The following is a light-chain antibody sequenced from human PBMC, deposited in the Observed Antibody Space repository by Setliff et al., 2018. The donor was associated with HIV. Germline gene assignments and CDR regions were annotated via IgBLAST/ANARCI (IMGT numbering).Light chain of an antibody. Sequence: QSALTQPASVSGSPGQSITTSCTGTSSDVGGYNYVSWYQQPPGKAPKLMIYEVSNRPSGVSNRFSGSKSGDTASLTISGLQAEDEADYYCSSYTSSSTPPYVFGTGTKVTVL. J-gene: IGLJ1*01. CDR2: EVS. CDR3: SSYTSSSTPPYV. CDR1: SSDVGGYNY. V-gene: IGLV2-14*01.